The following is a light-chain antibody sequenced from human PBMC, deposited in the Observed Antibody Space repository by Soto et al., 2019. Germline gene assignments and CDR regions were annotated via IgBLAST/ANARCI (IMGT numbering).Light chain of an antibody. J-gene: IGKJ1*01. CDR1: RDVGSD. V-gene: IGKV1-6*01. Sequence: MTQSPSSLSASVGEKIIITCRASRDVGSDVSWYQQKPGQAPKLLIYAASNLYTEVPSRFSGSRSGTEFTLTISSLQPEDFASYYCLQDYGDSWTFGQGTKVEIE. CDR3: LQDYGDSWT. CDR2: AAS.